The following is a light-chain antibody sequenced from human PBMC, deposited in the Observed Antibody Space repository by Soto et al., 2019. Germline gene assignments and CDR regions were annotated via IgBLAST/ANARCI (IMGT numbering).Light chain of an antibody. Sequence: DIVLTQSPSTLSSSPGERATLTCRASQSVSSYLAWYQQKPGQAPRLLIYDASNRATGIPARFSGSGSGTDLPLTNSSLEPEDFAVYYCQQRNNCHPLTFGQGTRVEIK. V-gene: IGKV3-11*01. CDR1: QSVSSY. CDR2: DAS. CDR3: QQRNNCHPLT. J-gene: IGKJ5*01.